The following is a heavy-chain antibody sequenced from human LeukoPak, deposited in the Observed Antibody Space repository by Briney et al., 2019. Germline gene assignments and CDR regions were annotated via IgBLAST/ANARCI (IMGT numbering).Heavy chain of an antibody. V-gene: IGHV4-59*08. D-gene: IGHD2-21*02. CDR1: GGSISSYY. CDR3: ARLDEYCGGDCYSYFDY. J-gene: IGHJ4*02. CDR2: IYYSGST. Sequence: SETLSLTCTVSGGSISSYYWSWIRQPPGKGLEWIGYIYYSGSTNYNPSLKSRVTISVDTSKNQFSLKLSSVIAADTAVYYCARLDEYCGGDCYSYFDYWGQGTLVTVSS.